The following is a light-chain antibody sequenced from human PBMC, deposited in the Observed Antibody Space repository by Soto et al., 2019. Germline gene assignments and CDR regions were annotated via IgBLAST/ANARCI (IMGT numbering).Light chain of an antibody. J-gene: IGKJ5*01. CDR1: QSVSSS. CDR2: DAS. Sequence: EIVLTQSPATLSLSRGERATLGCRASQSVSSSLAWYQQKPGQAPRLLIYDASNRATGIPARFSGSGSGTDFTLTISSLEPEDFAVYYCEQHGSSPPSITFGQGTRLEIK. V-gene: IGKV3-11*01. CDR3: EQHGSSPPSIT.